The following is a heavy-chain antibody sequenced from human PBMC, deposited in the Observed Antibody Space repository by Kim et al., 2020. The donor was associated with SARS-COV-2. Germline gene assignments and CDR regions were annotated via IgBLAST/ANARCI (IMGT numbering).Heavy chain of an antibody. J-gene: IGHJ5*02. CDR3: VAEELDGA. Sequence: GGSLRLSCAASGLTFHISCMSWVRQAPGKGPEWVAYINGGGNEKYYVDSVKGRFTISRDDAKNSFFLQMNSLRVDDTAVYYCVAEELDGAWGEGTVVNVS. V-gene: IGHV3-7*03. CDR2: INGGGNEK. D-gene: IGHD3-10*01. CDR1: GLTFHISC.